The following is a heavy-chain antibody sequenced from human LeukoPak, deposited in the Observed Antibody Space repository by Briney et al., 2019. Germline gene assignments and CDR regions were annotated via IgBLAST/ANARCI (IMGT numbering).Heavy chain of an antibody. V-gene: IGHV4-31*03. D-gene: IGHD3-22*01. CDR3: ARDLMGDYDTSGYLEE. CDR1: GGSISSDGYY. J-gene: IGHJ4*02. Sequence: PSQTLSLTCTVSGGSISSDGYYWSWIRQHPGKGLEWIGYIYYSGDTYYNPSLKSRVAISVDTSKNQFSLKLTSVTAADTAVYSCARDLMGDYDTSGYLEEWGQGTLVTVSS. CDR2: IYYSGDT.